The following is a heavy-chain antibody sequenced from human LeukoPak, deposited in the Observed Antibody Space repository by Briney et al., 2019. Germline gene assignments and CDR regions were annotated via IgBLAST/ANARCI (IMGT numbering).Heavy chain of an antibody. CDR3: ASTKIRADLFDY. D-gene: IGHD2-8*01. J-gene: IGHJ4*02. Sequence: PGGSLRLSCAASGFTFSSYEMNWVPQAPGKGLEWVSYISSSGSTIYYADSVKGRFTISRDNAKNSLYLQMNSLRAEDTAVYYCASTKIRADLFDYWGQGTLVTVSS. V-gene: IGHV3-48*03. CDR1: GFTFSSYE. CDR2: ISSSGSTI.